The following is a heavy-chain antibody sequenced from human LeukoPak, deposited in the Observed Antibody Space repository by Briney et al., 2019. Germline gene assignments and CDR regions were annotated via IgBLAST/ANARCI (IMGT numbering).Heavy chain of an antibody. CDR2: MSSRSGII. D-gene: IGHD5-24*01. Sequence: GGSLRLSCAASGFTFSSYSMNWIRQSPGKGLEWISYMSSRSGIIYYADSVKGRFTISRDNARNSLYLQMNSLRVDDTAVYYCAGGLLEAQGWLQWLGTVYSMDVWGQGTPVTVSS. J-gene: IGHJ6*02. CDR3: AGGLLEAQGWLQWLGTVYSMDV. CDR1: GFTFSSYS. V-gene: IGHV3-48*04.